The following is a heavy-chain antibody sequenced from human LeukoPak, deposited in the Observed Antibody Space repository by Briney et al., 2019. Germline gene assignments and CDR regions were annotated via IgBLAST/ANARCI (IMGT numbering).Heavy chain of an antibody. D-gene: IGHD3-16*01. J-gene: IGHJ4*02. CDR1: GVIFSSYT. CDR3: ARDRGLGLADS. V-gene: IGHV1-69*04. CDR2: ITPVSDLA. Sequence: SVKVSCKASGVIFSSYTFSWVRQAPGQGLEWMGKITPVSDLAHYAQKFQGRVTFTADRHTGTTYMELRSLRSEETAVYYCARDRGLGLADSWGQGTLVSVSS.